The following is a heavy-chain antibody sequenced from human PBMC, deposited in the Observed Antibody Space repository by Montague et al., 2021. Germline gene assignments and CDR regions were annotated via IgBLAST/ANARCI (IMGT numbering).Heavy chain of an antibody. Sequence: SETLSLTCTVSGGSISSSTHDWGWIRQTPGKGLDWIGSIFRNGDSFYNPSLKSPVIISVDTPENQFSLKLSSVTAADTAVYYGVVTPSLYYHGMDVWGQGTTVTVSS. CDR2: IFRNGDS. V-gene: IGHV4-39*01. D-gene: IGHD4-23*01. CDR1: GGSISSSTHD. J-gene: IGHJ6*02. CDR3: VVTPSLYYHGMDV.